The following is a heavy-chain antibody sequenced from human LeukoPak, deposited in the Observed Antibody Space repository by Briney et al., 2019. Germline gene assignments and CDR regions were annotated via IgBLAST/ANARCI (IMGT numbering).Heavy chain of an antibody. J-gene: IGHJ4*02. Sequence: PGGSLRLSCAASGFTFSSYAMSWVRQAPGKGLEWVAFIRYDGGNKNYADSVKGRFTISRDNSKNTLYLQMNSLRAEDTAVYYCAKDPFYYDILTGPDYWGQGTLVTVSS. CDR3: AKDPFYYDILTGPDY. V-gene: IGHV3-30*02. D-gene: IGHD3-9*01. CDR1: GFTFSSYA. CDR2: IRYDGGNK.